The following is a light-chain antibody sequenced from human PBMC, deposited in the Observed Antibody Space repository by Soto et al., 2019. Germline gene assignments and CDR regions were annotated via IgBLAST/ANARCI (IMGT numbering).Light chain of an antibody. CDR3: QQYHTWPRWT. CDR2: LAS. CDR1: QSISSN. Sequence: EIVMTQSPATLSVSPGERATLSCRASQSISSNVAWYQHKPGQAPRVLIYLASTRATDVPARFSGSGSGTEFSLTISSLQSEDFAVYYCQQYHTWPRWTFGQGTKVEVK. J-gene: IGKJ1*01. V-gene: IGKV3D-15*01.